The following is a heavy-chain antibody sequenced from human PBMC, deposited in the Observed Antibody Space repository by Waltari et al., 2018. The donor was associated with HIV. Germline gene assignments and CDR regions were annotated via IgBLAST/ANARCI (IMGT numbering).Heavy chain of an antibody. D-gene: IGHD6-13*01. Sequence: QVQLVQSGAEVKKPGSSVKVSCKASGGTFSSYTISWVRQAPGQGLEWMGMIIPILGIANYAQKFQGRVTITADKSTSTAYMELSSLRSEDTAVYYCAREDSSSLLRLAFDIWGQGTMVTVSS. CDR1: GGTFSSYT. V-gene: IGHV1-69*02. J-gene: IGHJ3*02. CDR2: IIPILGIA. CDR3: AREDSSSLLRLAFDI.